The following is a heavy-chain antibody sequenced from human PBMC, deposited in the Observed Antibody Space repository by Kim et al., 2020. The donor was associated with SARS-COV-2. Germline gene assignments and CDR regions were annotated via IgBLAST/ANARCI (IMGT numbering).Heavy chain of an antibody. Sequence: ADSVKGGFTISRDNSKNTLYLQMNSLRAEDTAVYYCARGYDILTGYLYFDYWGQGTLVTVSS. J-gene: IGHJ4*02. CDR3: ARGYDILTGYLYFDY. D-gene: IGHD3-9*01. V-gene: IGHV3-30*01.